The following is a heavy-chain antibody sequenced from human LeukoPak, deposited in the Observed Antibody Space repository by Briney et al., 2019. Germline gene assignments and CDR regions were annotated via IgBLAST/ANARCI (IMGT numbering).Heavy chain of an antibody. J-gene: IGHJ3*02. CDR3: ARDNKYYYDSSGYYNDAFDI. CDR1: GGSISSYY. D-gene: IGHD3-22*01. V-gene: IGHV4-4*07. Sequence: SETLSLTCTVSGGSISSYYWRWIRQPAGEGLEWIGRIYTSGSNNYNPSLKSRVTMSVDTSKNQYSLKLSSVTAADTAVYYCARDNKYYYDSSGYYNDAFDIWGQGTMVTVSS. CDR2: IYTSGSN.